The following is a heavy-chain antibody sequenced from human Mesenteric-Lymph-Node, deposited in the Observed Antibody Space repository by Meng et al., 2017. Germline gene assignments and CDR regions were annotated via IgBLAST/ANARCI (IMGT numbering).Heavy chain of an antibody. J-gene: IGHJ3*02. CDR1: GFTFDDYT. V-gene: IGHV3-43*01. Sequence: GESLKISCAASGFTFDDYTMHWVRQAPGKGLEWVSLISWDGGSTFYADSVKGRFTISRDNTNNSLYLQMNSLRAEDTAVYYCAKEWGWGFDIWGQGTMVTVSS. CDR2: ISWDGGST. CDR3: AKEWGWGFDI. D-gene: IGHD3-16*01.